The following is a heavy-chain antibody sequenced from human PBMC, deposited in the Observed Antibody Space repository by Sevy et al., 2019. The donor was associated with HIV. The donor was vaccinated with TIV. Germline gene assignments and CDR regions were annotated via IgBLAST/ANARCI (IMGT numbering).Heavy chain of an antibody. J-gene: IGHJ6*02. Sequence: SETLSLTCTVSGGSISNSSYYWGWIRQPPGKGLEWIGSIYYSGSTYYNPSLKSRVTISVDTSKNQFSLKLSSVTAADTAVYYCARSIAAAGTDYGMDVWGQGTTVTVSS. V-gene: IGHV4-39*01. CDR3: ARSIAAAGTDYGMDV. CDR1: GGSISNSSYY. D-gene: IGHD6-13*01. CDR2: IYYSGST.